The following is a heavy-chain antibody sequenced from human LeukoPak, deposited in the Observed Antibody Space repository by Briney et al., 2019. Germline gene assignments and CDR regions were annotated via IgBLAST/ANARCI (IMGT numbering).Heavy chain of an antibody. D-gene: IGHD5-18*01. CDR1: GFTSSSYA. CDR3: AKVYGYSYGYKYFDY. CDR2: ISGSGDST. J-gene: IGHJ4*02. V-gene: IGHV3-23*01. Sequence: GGSLRLSCAASGFTSSSYALNWVRQAPGKGLEWVSAISGSGDSTYYADSVKGRFTISRDNSKNTLYLQMNSLRAEDPAVYYCAKVYGYSYGYKYFDYWGQGTLVTVSS.